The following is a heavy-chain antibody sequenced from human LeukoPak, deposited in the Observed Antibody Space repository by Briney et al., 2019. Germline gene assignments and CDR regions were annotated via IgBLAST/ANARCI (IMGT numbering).Heavy chain of an antibody. J-gene: IGHJ4*02. V-gene: IGHV3-7*05. CDR1: GFTLSTYW. Sequence: PGGSLRLSCAASGFTLSTYWMSWVRQAPGKGLEWVANIKYDGSEKYYVDSVKGRFTISRDNAKNSLYVQINSLRVEDTAVYYCARREATGCLSFGHWGQGTLVTVSS. CDR2: IKYDGSEK. CDR3: ARREATGCLSFGH. D-gene: IGHD6-19*01.